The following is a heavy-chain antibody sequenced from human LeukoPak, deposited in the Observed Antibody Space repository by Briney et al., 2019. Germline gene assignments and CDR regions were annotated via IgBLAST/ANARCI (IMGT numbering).Heavy chain of an antibody. CDR1: GFTFSSYA. Sequence: GGSLRLSCAASGFTFSSYAMHWVRQAPGKGLEWVAVISYDGGNKYYADSVKGRFTISRDNSKNTLYLQMNSLRAEDTAVYYCARDLGQLLRPDYWGQGTLVTVSS. CDR3: ARDLGQLLRPDY. CDR2: ISYDGGNK. J-gene: IGHJ4*02. D-gene: IGHD2-2*01. V-gene: IGHV3-30-3*01.